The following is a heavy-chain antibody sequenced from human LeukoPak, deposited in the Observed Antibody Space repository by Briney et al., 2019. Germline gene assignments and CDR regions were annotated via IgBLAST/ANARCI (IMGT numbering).Heavy chain of an antibody. CDR2: IYYSGST. Sequence: SETLSLTCTVSGGSISSYYWSWIRQPPGKGLEWIGYIYYSGSTNYNPSLKSRVTISVDTSKNQFSLKLSSVTAADTAVYYCARTAISIEYCSGGSCYPNWFDPWGQGTLVTVSS. D-gene: IGHD2-15*01. CDR3: ARTAISIEYCSGGSCYPNWFDP. J-gene: IGHJ5*02. V-gene: IGHV4-59*01. CDR1: GGSISSYY.